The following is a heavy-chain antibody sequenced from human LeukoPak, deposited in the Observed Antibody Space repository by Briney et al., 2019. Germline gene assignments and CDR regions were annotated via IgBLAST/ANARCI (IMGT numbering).Heavy chain of an antibody. CDR1: DGSISIYY. CDR2: IYNSGST. D-gene: IGHD5-24*01. J-gene: IGHJ4*02. V-gene: IGHV4-59*01. Sequence: PSETLSLTCTVLDGSISIYYWSWIRQPPGKGLEWIGYIYNSGSTNYNPSLKSRVTISADTSKNQFSLELTSVTAADTAMYYCVRDRELTYWGQGTLVTVSS. CDR3: VRDRELTY.